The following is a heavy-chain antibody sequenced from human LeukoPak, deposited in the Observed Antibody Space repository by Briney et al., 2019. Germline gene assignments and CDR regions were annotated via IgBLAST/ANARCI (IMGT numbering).Heavy chain of an antibody. J-gene: IGHJ4*02. CDR3: ASNGWERGRWVLG. CDR2: ISSSSSYI. V-gene: IGHV3-21*01. Sequence: GGSLRLSCAASGFTFSSYSMNWVRQAPGKGLEWVSSISSSSSYIYYADSVKGRFTISRDNAKNSLYLQMNSLRAEDTAVYYCASNGWERGRWVLGWGQGTLVTVSS. D-gene: IGHD1-1*01. CDR1: GFTFSSYS.